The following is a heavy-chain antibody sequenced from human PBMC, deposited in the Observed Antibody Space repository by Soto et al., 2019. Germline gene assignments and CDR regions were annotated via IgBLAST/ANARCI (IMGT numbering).Heavy chain of an antibody. Sequence: ASVKVSCKASGYTFTSYGISWVRQAPGQGLEWMGWISAYNGNTNYAQKLQGRVTMTTDTSTSTAYMELRSLRSDDTAVYYCARDEGLVVVAATRWSLFDPWGQRTLVTVSS. D-gene: IGHD2-15*01. CDR2: ISAYNGNT. V-gene: IGHV1-18*01. J-gene: IGHJ5*02. CDR1: GYTFTSYG. CDR3: ARDEGLVVVAATRWSLFDP.